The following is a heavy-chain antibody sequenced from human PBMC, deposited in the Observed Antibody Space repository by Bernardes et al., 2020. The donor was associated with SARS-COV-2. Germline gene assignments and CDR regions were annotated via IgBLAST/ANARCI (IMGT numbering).Heavy chain of an antibody. CDR3: VRDGKYFDFWSGSDAFDI. CDR2: VSVYNGNT. J-gene: IGHJ3*02. V-gene: IGHV1-18*01. D-gene: IGHD3-3*01. CDR1: GYTFTAYG. Sequence: ASVKVSCKASGYTFTAYGIIWVRRAPGQGLEWMGWVSVYNGNTQYAQKYQDRVTMTTDTYTSTAYMELRSLRSDDTAVYYCVRDGKYFDFWSGSDAFDIWGQGTMVTVSS.